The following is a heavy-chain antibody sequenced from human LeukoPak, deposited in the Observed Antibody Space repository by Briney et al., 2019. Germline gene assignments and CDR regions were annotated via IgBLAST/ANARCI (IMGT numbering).Heavy chain of an antibody. D-gene: IGHD6-13*01. CDR2: IYYSGST. J-gene: IGHJ5*02. V-gene: IGHV4-61*01. Sequence: PSETLSLTCTVSGSSVSSRSHYWSWIRQPPGKGLEWIGYIYYSGSTNYNPSFKSRVTIAVDTSKTQFSLKLRSVTAADTAVYYCASLVAAAGYWWFDPWGQGTLVTVSS. CDR1: GSSVSSRSHY. CDR3: ASLVAAAGYWWFDP.